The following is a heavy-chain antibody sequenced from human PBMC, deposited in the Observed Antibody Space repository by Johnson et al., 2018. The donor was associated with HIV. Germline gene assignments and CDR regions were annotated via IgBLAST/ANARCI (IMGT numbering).Heavy chain of an antibody. D-gene: IGHD5-18*01. J-gene: IGHJ3*02. CDR1: GFTFSSYA. CDR3: LFGGYSYGLAFDI. Sequence: EKLVESGGGLVQPGGSLRLSCAASGFTFSSYAMSWVRQAPGKGLEWVSAISGSGGSTYYADSVKGRFTISRDNSKNTLYLQMNSLRAEDTAVYYCLFGGYSYGLAFDIWGQGTMVTVSS. CDR2: ISGSGGST. V-gene: IGHV3-23*04.